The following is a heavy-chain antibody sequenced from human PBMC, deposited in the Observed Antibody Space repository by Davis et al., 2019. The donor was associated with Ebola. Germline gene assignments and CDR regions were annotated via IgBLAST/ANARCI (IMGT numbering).Heavy chain of an antibody. CDR3: ATSPSRRPDWFDS. CDR2: ISSSSSYI. V-gene: IGHV3-21*01. CDR1: GFTFSLYS. J-gene: IGHJ5*01. Sequence: ESLKISCVASGFTFSLYSITWVRQAPGKGLEWVSSISSSSSYIFYADSVRGRFTISRDNTKNSLYLQMNSLRAEDTAVYYCATSPSRRPDWFDSWGQGTLVTVSS. D-gene: IGHD2-2*01.